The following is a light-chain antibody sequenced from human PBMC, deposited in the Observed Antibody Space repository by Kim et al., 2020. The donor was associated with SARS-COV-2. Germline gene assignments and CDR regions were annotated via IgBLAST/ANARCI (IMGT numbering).Light chain of an antibody. J-gene: IGKJ4*01. Sequence: DIQMTQSPSTLSASVGDRVTITCRASENIDRWLAWYQQKPGKAPKLLIYYVSSLESGVPSRFSGSGSGTEFTLTISSLQPDDFATYFCQHYLTSSPSVSFGGGTNVDI. CDR2: YVS. CDR3: QHYLTSSPSVS. V-gene: IGKV1-5*01. CDR1: ENIDRW.